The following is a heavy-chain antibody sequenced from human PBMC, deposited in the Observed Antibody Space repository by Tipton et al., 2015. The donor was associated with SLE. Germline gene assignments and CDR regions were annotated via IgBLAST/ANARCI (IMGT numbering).Heavy chain of an antibody. Sequence: TLSLTCTVSGGSISSYYWSWIRQPPGKGLEWIGEINHSGSTNYNPSLKSRVTISVDTSKNQFSLKLSSVTAADTAVYYCARVEFLDDYGGNWDYWGQGTLVTVSS. J-gene: IGHJ4*02. D-gene: IGHD4-23*01. CDR2: INHSGST. CDR1: GGSISSYY. V-gene: IGHV4-34*01. CDR3: ARVEFLDDYGGNWDY.